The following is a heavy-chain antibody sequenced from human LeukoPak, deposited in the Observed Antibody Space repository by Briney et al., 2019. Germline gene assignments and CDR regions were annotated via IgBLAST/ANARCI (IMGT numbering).Heavy chain of an antibody. CDR2: IKSKTDGGTT. CDR3: TTNIHYDSSGRPFDY. V-gene: IGHV3-15*01. J-gene: IGHJ4*02. Sequence: GGSLRLSCAASGFTFSNAWMSWVRQAPGKGLEWVGRIKSKTDGGTTDYAAPVKGRFTISRDDSKNTLYLQMNSLKTEDTAVYYCTTNIHYDSSGRPFDYWGQGTLVTVSS. D-gene: IGHD3-22*01. CDR1: GFTFSNAW.